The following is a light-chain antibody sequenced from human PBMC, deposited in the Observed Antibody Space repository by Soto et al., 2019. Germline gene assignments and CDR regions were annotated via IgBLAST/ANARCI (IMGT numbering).Light chain of an antibody. CDR3: QSYDTSLSSLV. J-gene: IGLJ2*01. CDR2: ANT. CDR1: SSNIGANFD. V-gene: IGLV1-40*01. Sequence: QSVLTQPPSVSGAPGQRVSFSCAGSSSNIGANFDVHWYQLLPGTAPKLLIYANTHRPSGVPDRFSGSRSGTSASLAITGLQAEDEAVYFCQSYDTSLSSLVFGGGTQLTVL.